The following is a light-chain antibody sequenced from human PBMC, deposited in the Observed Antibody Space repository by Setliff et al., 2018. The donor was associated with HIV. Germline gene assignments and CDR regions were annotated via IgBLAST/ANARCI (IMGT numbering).Light chain of an antibody. CDR1: NSDVGGYNF. CDR3: TSYASSSTFV. CDR2: EVN. J-gene: IGLJ1*01. Sequence: QSALAQLASVSGSPGQSITISCTGTNSDVGGYNFVSWYQQHPGKAPKVMLYEVNNRPSGVSNRFSGSKSGNTASLTISGLQAEDEADYYCTSYASSSTFVFGSGTKGTVL. V-gene: IGLV2-14*01.